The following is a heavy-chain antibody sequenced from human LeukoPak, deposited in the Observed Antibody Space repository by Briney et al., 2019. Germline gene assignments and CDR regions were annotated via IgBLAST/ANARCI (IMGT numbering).Heavy chain of an antibody. Sequence: GGSLRLSCAASGFTFDDYAMHWVRQAPGEGLEWVSGISWNSGSIGYADSVKGRFTISRDNAKNSLYLQMNSLRAEDTALYYCAKEGDTAMVDYWGQGTLVTVSS. D-gene: IGHD5-18*01. CDR2: ISWNSGSI. CDR3: AKEGDTAMVDY. CDR1: GFTFDDYA. J-gene: IGHJ4*02. V-gene: IGHV3-9*01.